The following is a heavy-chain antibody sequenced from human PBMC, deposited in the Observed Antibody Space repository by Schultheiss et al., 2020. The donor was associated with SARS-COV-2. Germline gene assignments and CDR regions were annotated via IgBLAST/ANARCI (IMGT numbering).Heavy chain of an antibody. CDR2: ISSSSSYT. Sequence: GGSLRLSCAASGFTVITNYMSWVRQAPGKGLEWVSYISSSSSYTNYADSVKGRFTISRDNAKNSLYLQMNSLRAEDTAVYYCARGIAARFRYNWFDPWGQGTLVTVSS. V-gene: IGHV3-11*06. CDR3: ARGIAARFRYNWFDP. D-gene: IGHD6-6*01. CDR1: GFTVITNY. J-gene: IGHJ5*02.